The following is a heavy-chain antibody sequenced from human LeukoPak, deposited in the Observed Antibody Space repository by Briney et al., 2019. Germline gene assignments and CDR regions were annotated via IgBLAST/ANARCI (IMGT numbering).Heavy chain of an antibody. CDR1: GFSLTTSGVG. CDR3: AHRRDSSGYQYRYWFAP. V-gene: IGHV2-5*02. D-gene: IGHD3-22*01. J-gene: IGHJ5*02. Sequence: ESGPTLVKPTQTLTLTCTFSGFSLTTSGVGVGWIRQPPGKALEWLALINWDDQKVYSPSLQSRLSTTKDTSKNQVVLTMTNVDPVDTATYYCAHRRDSSGYQYRYWFAPWGQGTLVTVSS. CDR2: INWDDQK.